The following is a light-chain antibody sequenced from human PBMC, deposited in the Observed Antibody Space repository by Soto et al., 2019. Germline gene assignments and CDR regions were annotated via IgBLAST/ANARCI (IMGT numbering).Light chain of an antibody. Sequence: EIVLTQSPGTLSLSPGERATLSCRTSQSISSSYLAWYQQKPGQAPRLLIYNTSSGATGIPDRFSGSGSGTDFTLTISRLEPEDFAVYYCQQYSNWPITFGQGTRLEI. CDR3: QQYSNWPIT. CDR1: QSISSSY. CDR2: NTS. V-gene: IGKV3D-20*02. J-gene: IGKJ5*01.